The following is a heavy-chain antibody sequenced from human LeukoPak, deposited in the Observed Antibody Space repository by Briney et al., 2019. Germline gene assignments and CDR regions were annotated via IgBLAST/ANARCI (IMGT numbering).Heavy chain of an antibody. CDR3: ARDSLFLVDFWSGRNWFDP. CDR2: INPNSGGT. D-gene: IGHD3-3*01. J-gene: IGHJ5*02. CDR1: GYTFTGYY. V-gene: IGHV1-2*02. Sequence: GASVKVSCMASGYTFTGYYMHWVRQAPGQGLEWMGWINPNSGGTNYAQKFQGRVTMTRDTSISTAYMELSRLRSDDTAVYYCARDSLFLVDFWSGRNWFDPWGQGTLVTVSS.